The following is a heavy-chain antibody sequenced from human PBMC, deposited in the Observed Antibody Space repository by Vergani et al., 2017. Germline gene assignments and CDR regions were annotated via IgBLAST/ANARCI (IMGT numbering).Heavy chain of an antibody. Sequence: QVQLQQWGAGLLKPSETLSLTCAVYGGSFSGYYWSWIRQPPGKGLEWIGEINHSGSTNYNPSLKSRVTISVDTSKNQFSLKLSSVTAADTAVYYCARAFRGEEDDYGDYGSSFDYWGQGTLVTVSS. CDR3: ARAFRGEEDDYGDYGSSFDY. J-gene: IGHJ4*02. V-gene: IGHV4-34*01. D-gene: IGHD4-17*01. CDR2: INHSGST. CDR1: GGSFSGYY.